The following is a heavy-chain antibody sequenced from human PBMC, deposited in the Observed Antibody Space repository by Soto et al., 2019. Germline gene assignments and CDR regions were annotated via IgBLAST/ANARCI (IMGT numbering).Heavy chain of an antibody. CDR1: GGSISSYY. D-gene: IGHD2-15*01. CDR3: ARRYGGTFDY. CDR2: IYYSGST. V-gene: IGHV4-59*08. Sequence: PSVPLSLPCTVSGGSISSYYWSWIRQPPGKGLEWIGYIYYSGSTNYNPSLKSRVTISVDTSKNQFSLKLSSVTAADTAVYYCARRYGGTFDYWGQGTLVTVSS. J-gene: IGHJ4*02.